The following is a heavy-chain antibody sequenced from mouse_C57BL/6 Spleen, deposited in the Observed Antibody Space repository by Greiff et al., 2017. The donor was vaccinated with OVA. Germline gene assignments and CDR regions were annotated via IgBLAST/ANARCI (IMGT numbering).Heavy chain of an antibody. J-gene: IGHJ1*03. CDR1: GYAFSSSW. Sequence: VQLVESGPELVKPGASVKISCKASGYAFSSSWMNWVKQRPGKGLEWIGRIYPGDGDTNYNGKFKGKATLTADKSSSTAYMQLSSLTSEDSAVYFCARSGITTVVARYFDVWGTGTTVTVSS. D-gene: IGHD1-1*01. CDR2: IYPGDGDT. V-gene: IGHV1-82*01. CDR3: ARSGITTVVARYFDV.